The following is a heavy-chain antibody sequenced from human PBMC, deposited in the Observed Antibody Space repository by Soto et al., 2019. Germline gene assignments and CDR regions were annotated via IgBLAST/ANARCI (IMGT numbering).Heavy chain of an antibody. CDR2: INHSGST. CDR1: VGSFSGYY. Sequence: SETLSLTCAVYVGSFSGYYWVWIRQPPGKGLEWIGEINHSGSTNYNPSLKSRVTISVDTSKNQFSLKLSSVTAADTAVYYCARSLPKATDVHWFDPWGQGTLVTVS. J-gene: IGHJ5*02. D-gene: IGHD1-26*01. CDR3: ARSLPKATDVHWFDP. V-gene: IGHV4-34*01.